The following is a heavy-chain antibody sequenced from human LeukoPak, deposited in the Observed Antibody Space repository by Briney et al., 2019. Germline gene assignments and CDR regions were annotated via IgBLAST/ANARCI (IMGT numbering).Heavy chain of an antibody. D-gene: IGHD5-24*01. CDR2: IYSGGST. CDR1: GYTVSSNY. Sequence: GGSLRLSCAASGYTVSSNYMSWVRQAPGKGLEWVSVIYSGGSTYYAHSVTGRFTISRDNSKNTLDLQMNSLGAEDTAVYYCAGSRDGYNVFDFWGQGTLVTVSS. J-gene: IGHJ4*02. CDR3: AGSRDGYNVFDF. V-gene: IGHV3-53*01.